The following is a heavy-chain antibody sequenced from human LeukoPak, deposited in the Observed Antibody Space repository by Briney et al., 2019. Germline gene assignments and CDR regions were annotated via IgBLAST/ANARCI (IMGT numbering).Heavy chain of an antibody. V-gene: IGHV3-48*04. J-gene: IGHJ4*02. D-gene: IGHD5-12*01. CDR3: ARGRYSGYDSGFNY. CDR1: GFTFSSYA. CDR2: ISSSSSTI. Sequence: PGGSLRLSCAASGFTFSSYAMNWVRQAPGKGLEWVSYISSSSSTIYYADSVKGRFTISRDNAKNSLYLQMNSLRAEDTAVYYCARGRYSGYDSGFNYWGQGTLVTVSS.